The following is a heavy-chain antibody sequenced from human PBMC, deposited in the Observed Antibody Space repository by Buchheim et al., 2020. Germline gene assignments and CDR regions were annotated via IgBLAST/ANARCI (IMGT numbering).Heavy chain of an antibody. CDR1: GYTFTSYD. J-gene: IGHJ6*02. CDR3: ARGGYYDSSGYPRDPYYGMDV. Sequence: QVQLVQSGAEVKKPGASVKVSCKASGYTFTSYDINWVRQATGQGLEWMGWMNPNSGNTGYAQKFQGRVTMTRNTSISTAYMELSSLRSEDTAVYYCARGGYYDSSGYPRDPYYGMDVWGQGTTLTVSS. V-gene: IGHV1-8*01. D-gene: IGHD3-22*01. CDR2: MNPNSGNT.